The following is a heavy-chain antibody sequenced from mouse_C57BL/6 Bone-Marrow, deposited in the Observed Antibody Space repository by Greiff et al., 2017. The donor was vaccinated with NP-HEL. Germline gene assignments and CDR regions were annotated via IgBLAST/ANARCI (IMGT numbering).Heavy chain of an antibody. J-gene: IGHJ3*01. CDR2: INPNYGTT. D-gene: IGHD2-1*01. CDR1: GYSFTDYN. V-gene: IGHV1-39*01. CDR3: ARGGPNYVTSAWFAY. Sequence: VHVKQSGPELVKPGASVKISCKASGYSFTDYNMNWVKQSNGKSLEWIGVINPNYGTTSYNQKFKGKATLTVDQSSSTAYMQLNSLTSEDSAVYYCARGGPNYVTSAWFAYWGQGTLVTVSA.